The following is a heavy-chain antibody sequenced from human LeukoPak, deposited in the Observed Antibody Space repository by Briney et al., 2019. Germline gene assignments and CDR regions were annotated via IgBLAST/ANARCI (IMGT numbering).Heavy chain of an antibody. J-gene: IGHJ4*02. CDR1: GGSISSYY. D-gene: IGHD6-13*01. CDR3: AGGAAAGREH. CDR2: IYYSGST. V-gene: IGHV4-59*01. Sequence: SETLSLTCTVSGGSISSYYWSWIRQPPGKGLEWVGYIYYSGSTNYNPSLKSRVTISVDTSKNQFSLKLSSVTAADTAVYYCAGGAAAGREHWGQGTLVTVSS.